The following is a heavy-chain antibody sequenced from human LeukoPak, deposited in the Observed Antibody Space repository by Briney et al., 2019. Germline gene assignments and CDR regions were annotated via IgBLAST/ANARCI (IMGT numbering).Heavy chain of an antibody. CDR3: TRGGAAAGFDF. V-gene: IGHV6-1*01. J-gene: IGHJ4*02. CDR1: GDSVSSNSAV. CDR2: TYYRSRWYN. D-gene: IGHD6-13*01. Sequence: QSQTLSLTCAISGDSVSSNSAVWNWIRQSPSRVLEWLGRTYYRSRWYNDYAVSVKSRISVNPDTSKNQFSLQLNSVTPEDTAVYYCTRGGAAAGFDFWGQGTLVTVSS.